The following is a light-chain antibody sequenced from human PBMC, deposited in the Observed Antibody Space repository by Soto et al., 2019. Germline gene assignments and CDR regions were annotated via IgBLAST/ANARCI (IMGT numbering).Light chain of an antibody. J-gene: IGKJ5*01. Sequence: EIVMTHSPATLSVSPCERATLSCRASQSVYSNLAWYQQKPGQAPRFLIYGASTRATGIPARFSGSGSGTEFTLTISSLQPEDFATYYCQQSYSSGITFGQGTRLQIK. CDR2: GAS. CDR3: QQSYSSGIT. CDR1: QSVYSN. V-gene: IGKV3-15*01.